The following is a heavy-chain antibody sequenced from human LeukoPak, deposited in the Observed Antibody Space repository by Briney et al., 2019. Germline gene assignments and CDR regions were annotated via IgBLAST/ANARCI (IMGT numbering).Heavy chain of an antibody. D-gene: IGHD3-16*01. CDR2: MNPNSGNT. J-gene: IGHJ4*02. Sequence: ASVKVSCKASGGTFTSYDINWVRQATGQGLEWMGWMNPNSGNTGYAQKFQGRVTITRNTSISTAYMELSSLRSEDTAVYYCAIHYDYVWGSYSSAFDYWGQGTLVTVSS. V-gene: IGHV1-8*03. CDR3: AIHYDYVWGSYSSAFDY. CDR1: GGTFTSYD.